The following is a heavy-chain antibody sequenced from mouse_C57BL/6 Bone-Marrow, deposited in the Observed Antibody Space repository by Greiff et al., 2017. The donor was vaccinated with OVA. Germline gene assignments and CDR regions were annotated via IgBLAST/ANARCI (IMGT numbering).Heavy chain of an antibody. Sequence: VQLQQPGAELVKPGASVKLSCKASGYTFTSYWMHWVKQRPGQGLEWIGMIHPNSGSTNYNEKFKSKATLTVDKSSSTAYMQLSSLTSEDSAVYYCASYYGSSRYWYFDVWGTGTTVTVSS. CDR1: GYTFTSYW. V-gene: IGHV1-64*01. CDR2: IHPNSGST. J-gene: IGHJ1*03. D-gene: IGHD1-1*01. CDR3: ASYYGSSRYWYFDV.